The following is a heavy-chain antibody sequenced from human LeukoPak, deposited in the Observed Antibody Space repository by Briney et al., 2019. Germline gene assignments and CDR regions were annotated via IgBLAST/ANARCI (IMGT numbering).Heavy chain of an antibody. CDR2: INPNSGGT. D-gene: IGHD5-12*01. Sequence: ASVKVSCKASGYTFTGYYMHWVRQAPGQGLKWMGWINPNSGGTNYAQKFQGRVTMTRDTSISTAYMELSRLRSDDTAVYYCASLSGYDPYYFDYWGQGTLVTVSS. V-gene: IGHV1-2*02. CDR3: ASLSGYDPYYFDY. CDR1: GYTFTGYY. J-gene: IGHJ4*02.